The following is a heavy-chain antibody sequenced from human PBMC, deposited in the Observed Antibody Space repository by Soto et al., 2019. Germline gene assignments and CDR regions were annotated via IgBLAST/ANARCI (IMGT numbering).Heavy chain of an antibody. J-gene: IGHJ5*02. V-gene: IGHV1-8*01. D-gene: IGHD5-18*01. Sequence: ASVKVSCKASGYTFTSYDINWVRQATGQGLEWMGWMNPNSGNTGYAQKFQGRVTMTRNTSISTAYMELSSLRSEDTAVYYCARAVPWIQRWGPAGTNWFDPWGQGTLVTVSS. CDR1: GYTFTSYD. CDR3: ARAVPWIQRWGPAGTNWFDP. CDR2: MNPNSGNT.